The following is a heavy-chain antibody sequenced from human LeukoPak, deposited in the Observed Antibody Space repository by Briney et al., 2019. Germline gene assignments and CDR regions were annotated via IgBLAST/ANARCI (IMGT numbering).Heavy chain of an antibody. J-gene: IGHJ4*02. CDR1: GGSISDYY. Sequence: SETLSLTCTISGGSISDYYWSWIRQPPGKGLEWIGYIYYSGSTYYNPSLKSRVTISVDTSKNQFSLKLSSVTAADTAVYYCARGGYDSSGYYYSPAAHIDYWGQGTLVTVSS. CDR2: IYYSGST. D-gene: IGHD3-22*01. V-gene: IGHV4-59*08. CDR3: ARGGYDSSGYYYSPAAHIDY.